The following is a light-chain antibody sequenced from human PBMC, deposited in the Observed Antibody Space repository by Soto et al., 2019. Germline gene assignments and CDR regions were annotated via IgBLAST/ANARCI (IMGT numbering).Light chain of an antibody. Sequence: EILLSQAPGTVPLSPGERAALCCRASQNVDSNYLAWYQQKPGQAPRIIIFGASGRATGIPDRFSGSGSGTDFTLTISRLEPEDFAVYYCQQYGSLSWTFGQGTKVDIK. CDR3: QQYGSLSWT. CDR2: GAS. CDR1: QNVDSNY. V-gene: IGKV3-20*01. J-gene: IGKJ1*01.